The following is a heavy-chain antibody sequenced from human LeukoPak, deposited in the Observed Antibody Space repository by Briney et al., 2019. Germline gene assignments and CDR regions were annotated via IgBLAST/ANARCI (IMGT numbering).Heavy chain of an antibody. CDR3: ARRAGAYSHPYDY. CDR2: IYSDNT. Sequence: GGSLRLSCTASGFTVSSNSMSWVRQAPGKGLEWVSFIYSDNTHYSDSAKGRFTISRDNSKNTLYLQMNSLRAEDTAVYYCARRAGAYSHPYDYWGQGTLVTVSS. V-gene: IGHV3-53*01. D-gene: IGHD4/OR15-4a*01. CDR1: GFTVSSNS. J-gene: IGHJ4*02.